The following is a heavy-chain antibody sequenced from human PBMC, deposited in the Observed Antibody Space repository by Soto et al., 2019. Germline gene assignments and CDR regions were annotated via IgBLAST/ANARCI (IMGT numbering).Heavy chain of an antibody. V-gene: IGHV3-33*01. CDR1: GFTFSSYG. CDR2: IWYDGSNK. D-gene: IGHD3-9*01. CDR3: ARVQKLRYFDWFLSGTDY. Sequence: GGSLRLSCAASGFTFSSYGMHWVRQAPGKGLEWVAVIWYDGSNKYYADSVKGRYTISRDNSKNTLYLQMNSLRAEDTDVYYYARVQKLRYFDWFLSGTDYWGQGTLVTVSS. J-gene: IGHJ4*02.